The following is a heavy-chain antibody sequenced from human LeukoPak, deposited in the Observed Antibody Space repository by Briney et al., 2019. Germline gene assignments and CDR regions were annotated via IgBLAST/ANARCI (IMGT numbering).Heavy chain of an antibody. CDR1: GFTFSSYA. J-gene: IGHJ6*02. CDR3: AKDKRVYYYYYGMDV. CDR2: ISYDGSNK. Sequence: GRSLRLSCAASGFTFSSYAMHWVRQAPGKGLEWVAVISYDGSNKYYADSVKGRFTISRDNSKNTLYLQMNSLRAEDTAVYYCAKDKRVYYYYYGMDVWGQGTTVTVSS. V-gene: IGHV3-30*04.